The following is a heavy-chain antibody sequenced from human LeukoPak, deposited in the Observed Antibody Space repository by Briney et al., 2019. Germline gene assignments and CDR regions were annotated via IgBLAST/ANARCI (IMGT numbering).Heavy chain of an antibody. CDR2: LYWDDDK. Sequence: SGPTLVKPTQTLTLTCTFSGFSLSTSGGGVGWILQPPGKALEWLALLYWDDDKRYRPSLKSRLTITKDTSKNQVVLTMTNMNPVDTATYYCAHLRFLEWLFGYWGQGTLVTVSS. J-gene: IGHJ4*02. V-gene: IGHV2-5*02. D-gene: IGHD3-3*01. CDR1: GFSLSTSGGG. CDR3: AHLRFLEWLFGY.